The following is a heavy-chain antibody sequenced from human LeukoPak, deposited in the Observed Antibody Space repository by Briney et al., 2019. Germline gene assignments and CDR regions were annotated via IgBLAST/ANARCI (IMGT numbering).Heavy chain of an antibody. CDR3: ARDQYSSSSDWFDP. D-gene: IGHD6-6*01. CDR2: IYYSGST. CDR1: GGSISNYY. V-gene: IGHV4-59*01. Sequence: PSETLSLTCTVSGGSISNYYWSWIRQPPGKGLEWIGYIYYSGSTNYNPSLRSRVTISVDTSKNQFSLKLSSVTAADTAVYYCARDQYSSSSDWFDPWGQGTLVTVSS. J-gene: IGHJ5*02.